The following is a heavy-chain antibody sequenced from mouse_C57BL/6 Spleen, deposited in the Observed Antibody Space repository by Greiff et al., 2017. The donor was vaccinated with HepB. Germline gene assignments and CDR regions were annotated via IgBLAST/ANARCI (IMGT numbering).Heavy chain of an antibody. J-gene: IGHJ3*01. CDR3: ARWDYDGALFAY. Sequence: EVQLVESGGGLVKPGGSLKLSCAASGFTFSSYAMSWVRQTPEKRLEWVATISDGGSDTYYPDNVKGRFTIARDNAKNNPYLQMSHLKSEDTAVYYCARWDYDGALFAYWGQGTLVTVSA. CDR2: ISDGGSDT. V-gene: IGHV5-4*01. CDR1: GFTFSSYA. D-gene: IGHD2-4*01.